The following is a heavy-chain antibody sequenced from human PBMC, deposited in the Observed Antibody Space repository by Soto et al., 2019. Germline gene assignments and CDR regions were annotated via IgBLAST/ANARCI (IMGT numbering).Heavy chain of an antibody. V-gene: IGHV1-18*01. J-gene: IGHJ5*02. CDR2: INVYNGNT. D-gene: IGHD3-10*01. Sequence: ASVKVSCKASGYTFTNYGISWVRQAPGQGLEWMGWINVYNGNTKYAQKAQGRVTMTTDTSTSTAYMELRSLRSDDTAVYYCARGVGSGSYYNQYTWFDHWGQGTLVTVSS. CDR1: GYTFTNYG. CDR3: ARGVGSGSYYNQYTWFDH.